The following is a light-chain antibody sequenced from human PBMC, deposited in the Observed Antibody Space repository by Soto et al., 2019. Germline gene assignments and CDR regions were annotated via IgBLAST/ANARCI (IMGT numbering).Light chain of an antibody. V-gene: IGKV3-11*01. J-gene: IGKJ2*01. CDR3: QQRSNWPYT. CDR1: QSVSSY. Sequence: EIVLTQSPATLSLSPGERATLSCRASQSVSSYLAWYQQRPGQAPRLLIYDASNRATGIPARFSGSGSGTDFTLTISRLEPEDCAVYYCQQRSNWPYTFGQGTKLEIK. CDR2: DAS.